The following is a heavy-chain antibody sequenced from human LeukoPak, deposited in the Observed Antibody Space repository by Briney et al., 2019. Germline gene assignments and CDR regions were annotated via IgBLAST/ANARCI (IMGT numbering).Heavy chain of an antibody. D-gene: IGHD4-17*01. CDR1: GFTFSDYN. V-gene: IGHV3-11*04. Sequence: GGSLRLSCAASGFTFSDYNMRWIRQAPGKGLEWVSSISRSGSTKYYADSVKGRFTISRDNAKNSLYLQMNSLRAEDTAVYYCARGHTAVTRHFDFWGQGTLVTVSS. J-gene: IGHJ4*02. CDR2: ISRSGSTK. CDR3: ARGHTAVTRHFDF.